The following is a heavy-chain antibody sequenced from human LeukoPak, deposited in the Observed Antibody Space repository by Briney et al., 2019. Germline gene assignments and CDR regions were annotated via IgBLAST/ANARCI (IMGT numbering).Heavy chain of an antibody. Sequence: ASVKVSCKASGGTFSSYAISWVRQATGQGLEWMGWMNPNSGNTGYAQKFQGRVTMTRNTSISTAYMELSSLRSEDTAGYYFGRSYGSGSYGDYWGQGTLVTVSS. J-gene: IGHJ4*02. D-gene: IGHD3-10*01. CDR3: GRSYGSGSYGDY. V-gene: IGHV1-8*01. CDR1: GGTFSSYA. CDR2: MNPNSGNT.